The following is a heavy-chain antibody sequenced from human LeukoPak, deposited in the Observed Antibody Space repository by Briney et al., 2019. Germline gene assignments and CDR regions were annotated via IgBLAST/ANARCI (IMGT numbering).Heavy chain of an antibody. J-gene: IGHJ4*02. Sequence: GGSVRLSCAASGFTFSTYSMNWVRQTPGKGLEWVSYISRSSSTIYYADSVRGRFTISRDNAKNSLFLQMNSLRDEDTAVYYCARGARYGDYEAVDYWGQGTLVTVSS. D-gene: IGHD4-17*01. V-gene: IGHV3-48*02. CDR2: ISRSSSTI. CDR1: GFTFSTYS. CDR3: ARGARYGDYEAVDY.